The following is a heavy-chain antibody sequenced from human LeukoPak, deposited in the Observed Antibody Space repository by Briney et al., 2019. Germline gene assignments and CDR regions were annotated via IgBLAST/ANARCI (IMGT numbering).Heavy chain of an antibody. D-gene: IGHD4-11*01. Sequence: PSETLSLTCTVSGGSISSSSYYWGWIRQPPGKGLEWIGSIYYSGSTYYNSSLKSRVTISVDTSKNQFSLKLSSVTAADTAVYYCARHLGKSTTVKLNYYMDVWGKGTTVTVSS. CDR1: GGSISSSSYY. CDR3: ARHLGKSTTVKLNYYMDV. V-gene: IGHV4-39*01. CDR2: IYYSGST. J-gene: IGHJ6*03.